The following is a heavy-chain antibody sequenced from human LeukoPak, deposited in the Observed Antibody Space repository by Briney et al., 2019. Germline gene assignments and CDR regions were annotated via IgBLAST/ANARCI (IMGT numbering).Heavy chain of an antibody. CDR3: AKRPTLGASSGSYDY. CDR1: GFTFSSYA. J-gene: IGHJ4*02. Sequence: PGGSLRLSCEASGFTFSSYAMSWVRQAPGKELEWVSAISGSGGSTYYADSVKGRFTISRDNSKNTLYLQMNSLRAEDTAVYYCAKRPTLGASSGSYDYWGQGTLVTVSS. V-gene: IGHV3-23*01. D-gene: IGHD3-16*01. CDR2: ISGSGGST.